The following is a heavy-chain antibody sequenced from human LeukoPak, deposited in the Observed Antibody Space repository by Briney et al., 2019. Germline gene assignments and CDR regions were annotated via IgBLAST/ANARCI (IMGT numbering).Heavy chain of an antibody. Sequence: GGSLRLSCAASGFTFSDYSMKWVRQAPGKGLEWVSSISSSGSLIHYADLVKGRFTVSRDNAKNSLFLQMNSLRDEDTAVYYCASAPNYYDSSGYKTWLDNWGQGTLVTVSS. D-gene: IGHD3-22*01. J-gene: IGHJ4*02. V-gene: IGHV3-21*01. CDR2: ISSSGSLI. CDR1: GFTFSDYS. CDR3: ASAPNYYDSSGYKTWLDN.